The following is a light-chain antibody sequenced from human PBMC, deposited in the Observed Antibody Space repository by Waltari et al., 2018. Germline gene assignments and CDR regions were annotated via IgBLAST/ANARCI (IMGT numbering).Light chain of an antibody. CDR3: QHFGSSPYT. CDR1: QSVASNF. V-gene: IGKV3-20*01. Sequence: EIVLTQSPGTLSLSPGERATLSCRASQSVASNFFAWYQQKPGQAPSLLIYGASSRATGIPDRCSGSGSGTDFTLTISRLEPEDFAVYYCQHFGSSPYTFGQGTKLEIK. J-gene: IGKJ2*01. CDR2: GAS.